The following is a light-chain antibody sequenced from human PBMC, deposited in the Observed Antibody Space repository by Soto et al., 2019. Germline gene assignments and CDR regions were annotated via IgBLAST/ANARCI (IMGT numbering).Light chain of an antibody. CDR1: QSIRNSY. CDR3: QQYDSSPWT. CDR2: GAS. Sequence: EIVLTQSPGTLSLSPGERATLSCRASQSIRNSYLAWYQQKPGPAPSLLIYGASSRATGIPDRFSGSESGTDFTLTISRLEPEDFAVYYCQQYDSSPWTFGQGTKVEIK. V-gene: IGKV3-20*01. J-gene: IGKJ1*01.